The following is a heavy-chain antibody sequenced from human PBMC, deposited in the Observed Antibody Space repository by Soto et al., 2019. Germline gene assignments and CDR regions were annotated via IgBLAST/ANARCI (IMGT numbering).Heavy chain of an antibody. CDR2: ISAYNGNT. CDR1: GYTFTSYG. Sequence: ASVKVSCKASGYTFTSYGISWVRQAPGQGLEWMGWISAYNGNTNYAQKLQGRVTMTTDTSTSTAYMELRSLRSDDTAVYYCARDRYDGYLAYTDPTRFDYWGQGTLVTVSS. J-gene: IGHJ4*02. D-gene: IGHD3-22*01. CDR3: ARDRYDGYLAYTDPTRFDY. V-gene: IGHV1-18*01.